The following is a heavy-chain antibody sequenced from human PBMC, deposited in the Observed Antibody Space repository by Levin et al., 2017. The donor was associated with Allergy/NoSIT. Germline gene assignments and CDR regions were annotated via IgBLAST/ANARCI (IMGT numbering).Heavy chain of an antibody. CDR1: GGSISSGSYY. V-gene: IGHV4-61*02. J-gene: IGHJ5*02. CDR2: IYTSGST. CDR3: AREGGYSGYDVGRFDP. D-gene: IGHD5-12*01. Sequence: SETLSLTCTVSGGSISSGSYYWSWIRQPAGKGLEWIGRIYTSGSTNYNPSLKSRVTMSLDTSKNQFSLRLSSVTAADTAVYYCAREGGYSGYDVGRFDPWGQGTLVTVSS.